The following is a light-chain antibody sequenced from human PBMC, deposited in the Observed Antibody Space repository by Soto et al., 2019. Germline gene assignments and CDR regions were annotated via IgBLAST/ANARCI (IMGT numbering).Light chain of an antibody. CDR2: ATS. J-gene: IGKJ2*01. CDR1: QSIRYR. Sequence: DIHMTQSPSSLSASVGDTVTITCRASQSIRYRLNWYQQKSGKAPKLLIYATSTLHTGVPSRFSGSASGTEFTLTISSLQPEDFAAYFCQQNENTPYTFGQGTKVEIK. CDR3: QQNENTPYT. V-gene: IGKV1-39*01.